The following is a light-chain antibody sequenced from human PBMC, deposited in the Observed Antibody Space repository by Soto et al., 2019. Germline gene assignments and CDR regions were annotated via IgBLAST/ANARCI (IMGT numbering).Light chain of an antibody. J-gene: IGKJ5*01. CDR3: QQYSSSPIT. CDR1: QSVSSSY. V-gene: IGKV3-20*01. Sequence: EIVLTQSPGTLSLSPGERATLSCRASQSVSSSYLAWYQQKPGQAPRRLIYGASSRATGIPDRFSGSGSGTDFTLTISRLEPEDFAVYYCQQYSSSPITFGQGTRLEIK. CDR2: GAS.